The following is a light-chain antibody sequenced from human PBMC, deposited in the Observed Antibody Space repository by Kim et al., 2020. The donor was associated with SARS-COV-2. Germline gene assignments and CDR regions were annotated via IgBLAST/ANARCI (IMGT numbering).Light chain of an antibody. Sequence: QSALTQPRSVSESPGQSVTISCTGTSSDVGSYIYVSRYQHHPGKAPKLIIFDVSKRPSGVPDRFSGSKSGNTASLTISGLQAEDEADYYCCSYAGTFTYVFGTGTKVTVL. CDR3: CSYAGTFTYV. J-gene: IGLJ1*01. CDR1: SSDVGSYIY. V-gene: IGLV2-11*01. CDR2: DVS.